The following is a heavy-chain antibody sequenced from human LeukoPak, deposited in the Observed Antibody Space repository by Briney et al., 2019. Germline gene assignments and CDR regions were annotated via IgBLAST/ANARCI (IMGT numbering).Heavy chain of an antibody. V-gene: IGHV3-7*01. CDR1: GFTFSSYW. D-gene: IGHD3-10*01. CDR2: IKQDGSEK. CDR3: ARVRGSKSMDV. Sequence: GGSLRLSCAASGFTFSSYWMNWVRQAPGKGLECVANIKQDGSEKYYVDSVKGRFTISRGNAKNSLYLQMNSLRVEDTAVYYCARVRGSKSMDVWGQGTTVTVSS. J-gene: IGHJ6*02.